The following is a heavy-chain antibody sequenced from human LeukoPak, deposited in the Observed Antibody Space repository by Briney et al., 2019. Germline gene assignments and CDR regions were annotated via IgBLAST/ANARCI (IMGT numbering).Heavy chain of an antibody. CDR3: ARVGQGVGNRLDY. V-gene: IGHV3-23*01. J-gene: IGHJ4*02. CDR2: ISGSGGST. Sequence: GGTLRLSCAASGFTFSSYDMSWVRQAPGKGLEWVSAISGSGGSTYYADSVKGRFTISRDNSKNTLYLQMNTLGAEDTAVYYCARVGQGVGNRLDYWGQGTLVTVSS. CDR1: GFTFSSYD.